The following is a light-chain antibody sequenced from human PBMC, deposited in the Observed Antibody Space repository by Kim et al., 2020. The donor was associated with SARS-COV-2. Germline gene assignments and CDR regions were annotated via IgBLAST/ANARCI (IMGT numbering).Light chain of an antibody. J-gene: IGKJ5*01. CDR2: GAS. CDR3: QQYNYWPPT. V-gene: IGKV3-15*01. CDR1: QSVSTN. Sequence: VSQGERATLSCRASQSVSTNLAWYQQKPGQAPRLLIYGASTRVTGIPATFSGSGSGTEFTLTISSLQSEDFAIYYCQQYNYWPPTFGQGTRLEIK.